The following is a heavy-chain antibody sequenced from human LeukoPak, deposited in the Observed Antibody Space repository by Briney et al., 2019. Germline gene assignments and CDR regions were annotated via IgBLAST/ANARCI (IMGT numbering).Heavy chain of an antibody. V-gene: IGHV4-30-2*01. CDR1: GGSISSGDYS. CDR3: ARGVGFDAFDI. CDR2: IYNSGSP. D-gene: IGHD1-26*01. J-gene: IGHJ3*02. Sequence: SETLSLTCAVSGGSISSGDYSWSWIRQPPGKGLEWIGYIYNSGSPYLNPSLKSRVTISIGRSKNQFSLKLSSVTAADTAVYYCARGVGFDAFDIWGQGTMVTVSS.